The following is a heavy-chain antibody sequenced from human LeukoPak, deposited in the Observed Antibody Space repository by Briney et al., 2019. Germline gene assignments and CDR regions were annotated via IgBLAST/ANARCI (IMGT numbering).Heavy chain of an antibody. CDR1: VYTFTSYY. CDR2: INPNSGGT. Sequence: ASVKVSCKASVYTFTSYYMHWVRQAPRQGLEWMGWINPNSGGTNYAQKFQGRVTMTRDTSISTAYMELSRLRSDDTAVYYCARALAAAGTGLYWGQGTLVTVSS. J-gene: IGHJ4*02. D-gene: IGHD6-13*01. V-gene: IGHV1-2*02. CDR3: ARALAAAGTGLY.